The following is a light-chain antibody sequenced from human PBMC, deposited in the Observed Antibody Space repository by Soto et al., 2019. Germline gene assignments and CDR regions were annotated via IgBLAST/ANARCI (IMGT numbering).Light chain of an antibody. CDR1: SSDVGGYNY. CDR3: SSYTSSSTVV. J-gene: IGLJ2*01. Sequence: QSVLTQPASVSGSPGQSITISCTGTSSDVGGYNYVSWYQQHPGKAPTLMIYDVSNRPSGVSNRFSGSKSGNTASLTISGLQAEDEADYYCSSYTSSSTVVFGGGPKLTVL. V-gene: IGLV2-14*01. CDR2: DVS.